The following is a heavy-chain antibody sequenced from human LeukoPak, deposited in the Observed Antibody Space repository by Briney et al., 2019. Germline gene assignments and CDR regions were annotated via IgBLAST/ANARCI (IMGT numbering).Heavy chain of an antibody. CDR1: GFTFNNHA. D-gene: IGHD7-27*01. J-gene: IGHJ4*02. CDR3: ARDRRHYTGTYFDY. V-gene: IGHV3-23*01. Sequence: GGSLRLSCVASGFTFNNHAINWVRQTPGKDLAWVSGISGSGDSTFYGDSVKGRFTISRDNRKNKGFLQMNSLRAEDTAGYYCARDRRHYTGTYFDYWGQGTLVTVSS. CDR2: ISGSGDST.